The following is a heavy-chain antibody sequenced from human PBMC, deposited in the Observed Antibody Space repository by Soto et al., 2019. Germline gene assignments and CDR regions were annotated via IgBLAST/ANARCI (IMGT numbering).Heavy chain of an antibody. CDR1: GYIFTTYW. V-gene: IGHV5-51*01. Sequence: GESLNISCKASGYIFTTYWIEWVRQMPGKSLEWRGIIYPGNSDTRYSPSFQGQVTISADKSISTDYLKWSSLKASDTVIYYCARQEYSGDDLEEAMDVWGQGTTVTVSS. D-gene: IGHD5-12*01. CDR2: IYPGNSDT. J-gene: IGHJ6*02. CDR3: ARQEYSGDDLEEAMDV.